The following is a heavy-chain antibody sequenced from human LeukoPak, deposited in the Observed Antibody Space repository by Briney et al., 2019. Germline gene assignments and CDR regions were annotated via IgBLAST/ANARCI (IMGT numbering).Heavy chain of an antibody. CDR2: IYYGGDT. J-gene: IGHJ4*02. CDR3: ASSTVYYYGSGSYWPLDYFDY. Sequence: SETLSLTCTVSDGAIAGYSWSWIRQAPGKGLEWIGYIYYGGDTNYNPSLQSRVTVSVDTSKNQFSLRLTSVSAADTAVYYCASSTVYYYGSGSYWPLDYFDYWGQGTLVTVSS. CDR1: DGAIAGYS. D-gene: IGHD3-10*01. V-gene: IGHV4-59*01.